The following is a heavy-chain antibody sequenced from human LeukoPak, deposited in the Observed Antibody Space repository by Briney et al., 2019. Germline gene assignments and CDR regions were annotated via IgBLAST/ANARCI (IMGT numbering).Heavy chain of an antibody. CDR2: IIPIFGTA. Sequence: SVKVSCKASGGTFSSYAISWVRQAPGQGLELMGRIIPIFGTANYAQKFQGRVTITTDESTSTAYMELSSLRSEDTAVYYCARERRYGDYVPYYMDVWGKGTTVTVSS. V-gene: IGHV1-69*05. CDR1: GGTFSSYA. D-gene: IGHD4-17*01. J-gene: IGHJ6*03. CDR3: ARERRYGDYVPYYMDV.